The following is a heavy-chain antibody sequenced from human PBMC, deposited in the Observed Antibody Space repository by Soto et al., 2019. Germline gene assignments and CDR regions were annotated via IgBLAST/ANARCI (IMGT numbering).Heavy chain of an antibody. CDR1: GFTFSDYW. V-gene: IGHV3-7*05. CDR3: ASSMGRGGNAY. CDR2: IKTDGSEK. J-gene: IGHJ4*02. D-gene: IGHD3-10*01. Sequence: EVQLVESGGGLVQPGGSLRLSCAASGFTFSDYWMSWVRQAPGKGLECVANIKTDGSEKYYVDPVKGRFTISRDNAKNSLYLQMNSLRAEDTAVYYCASSMGRGGNAYWGQGTLVAFSS.